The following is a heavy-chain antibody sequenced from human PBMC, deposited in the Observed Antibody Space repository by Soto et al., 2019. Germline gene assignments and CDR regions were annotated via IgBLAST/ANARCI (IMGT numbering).Heavy chain of an antibody. J-gene: IGHJ4*01. CDR1: GFTFNNYA. CDR2: IYSGGST. V-gene: IGHV3-66*01. D-gene: IGHD1-26*01. Sequence: HPGGSLRLSCAVSGFTFNNYAMSWFRLAPGKGLEWVSVIYSGGSTYYAGSVKGRFTISRDNSKNTLYLQLDSLRAEDTAVYYCANYPLGYGEYQYWGQGALVTVSS. CDR3: ANYPLGYGEYQY.